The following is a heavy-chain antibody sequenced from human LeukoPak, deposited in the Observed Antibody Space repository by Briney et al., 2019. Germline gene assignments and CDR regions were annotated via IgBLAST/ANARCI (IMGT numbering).Heavy chain of an antibody. CDR2: IILILGIA. D-gene: IGHD5-12*01. CDR1: GGTFSSYA. J-gene: IGHJ3*02. CDR3: ARLQPDIVTTLPSGAFDI. Sequence: ASVKVSCKASGGTFSSYAISWVRQAPGQGLEWMGRIILILGIASYAQKFQGRVTITADKSTSTAYMELSSLRSEDTAVYYCARLQPDIVTTLPSGAFDIWGQGTMVTVSS. V-gene: IGHV1-69*04.